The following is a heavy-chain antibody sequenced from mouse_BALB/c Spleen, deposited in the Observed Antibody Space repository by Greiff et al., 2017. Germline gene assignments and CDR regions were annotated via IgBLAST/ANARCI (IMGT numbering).Heavy chain of an antibody. Sequence: QVQLQQPGAELVMPGASVKMSCKASGYTFTDYWMHWVKQRPGQGLEWIGAIDTSDSYTSYNQKFKGKATLTVDESSSTAYMQLSSLTSEDSAVYYCAGIYYGNSWFAYWGQGTLVTVSA. CDR1: GYTFTDYW. CDR2: IDTSDSYT. J-gene: IGHJ3*01. CDR3: AGIYYGNSWFAY. V-gene: IGHV1-69*01. D-gene: IGHD2-1*01.